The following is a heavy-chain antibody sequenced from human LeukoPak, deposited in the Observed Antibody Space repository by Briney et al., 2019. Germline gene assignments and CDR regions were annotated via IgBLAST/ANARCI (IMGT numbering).Heavy chain of an antibody. CDR1: GFTFSSYA. CDR2: IRYDGSNK. D-gene: IGHD3-3*01. Sequence: GGSLRLSCAASGFTFSSYAMHWVRQAPGKGLEWVAFIRYDGSNKYYADSVKGRFTISRDNSKNTLYLQMNSLRAEDTAVYYCARDGPLFGVVIIGADYWGQGTLVTVSS. V-gene: IGHV3-30*02. J-gene: IGHJ4*02. CDR3: ARDGPLFGVVIIGADY.